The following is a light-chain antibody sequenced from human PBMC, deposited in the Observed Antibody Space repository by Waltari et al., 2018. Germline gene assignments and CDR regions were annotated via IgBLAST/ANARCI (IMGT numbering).Light chain of an antibody. J-gene: IGLJ1*01. CDR2: DVS. CDR1: SSDVGYSDS. CDR3: CAFAVGDTYV. Sequence: QSALSQPASVSASFGQSITISCTGTSSDVGYSDSVSWYQHHPGKAPKFISYDVSKRPSGVPNRFSGSKYGKRASLTISGLQPDDEAVYYCCAFAVGDTYVFGSGTNVTV. V-gene: IGLV2-23*02.